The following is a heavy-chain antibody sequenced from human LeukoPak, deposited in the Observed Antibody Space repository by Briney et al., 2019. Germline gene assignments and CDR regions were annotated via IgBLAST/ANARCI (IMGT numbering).Heavy chain of an antibody. D-gene: IGHD6-13*01. CDR2: ISGSGGNT. CDR1: GFSFRTYN. CDR3: AKAPLYRSTPLGGAFDI. J-gene: IGHJ3*02. V-gene: IGHV3-23*01. Sequence: QTGGSLRLSCTASGFSFRTYNLHWVRQAPGKGLEWVSAISGSGGNTYYADSVKGRFTISRGNSKNTLYLQMNSLRAEDTAVYYCAKAPLYRSTPLGGAFDIWGQGTMVTVSS.